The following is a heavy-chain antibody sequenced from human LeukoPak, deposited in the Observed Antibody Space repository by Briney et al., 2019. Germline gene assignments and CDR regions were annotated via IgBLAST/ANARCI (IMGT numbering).Heavy chain of an antibody. V-gene: IGHV4-31*03. J-gene: IGHJ4*02. D-gene: IGHD4-17*01. Sequence: SETLSLTCTVSGGSISSGGYYWSWIRQHPGKGLEWIGYIYYSGSTYYNPSLKSRVTISVDTSKNQFSLKLSSVTAADTAVYYCARVFFGYGDWYYFDYWGQGTLVTVSS. CDR2: IYYSGST. CDR3: ARVFFGYGDWYYFDY. CDR1: GGSISSGGYY.